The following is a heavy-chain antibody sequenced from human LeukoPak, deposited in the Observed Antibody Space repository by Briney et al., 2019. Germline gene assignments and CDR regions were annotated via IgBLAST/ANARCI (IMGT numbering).Heavy chain of an antibody. J-gene: IGHJ3*02. V-gene: IGHV3-7*03. CDR3: AKDTRVVSGGSYDI. Sequence: PGGSLRLSCAASGFTFSSYWMSWVRQAPGKGLEWVANIKQDGSEKYYVDSVKGRFTISRDNAKNSLYLQMNSLRAEDTALYYCAKDTRVVSGGSYDIWGQGTMVTVSS. D-gene: IGHD2-15*01. CDR1: GFTFSSYW. CDR2: IKQDGSEK.